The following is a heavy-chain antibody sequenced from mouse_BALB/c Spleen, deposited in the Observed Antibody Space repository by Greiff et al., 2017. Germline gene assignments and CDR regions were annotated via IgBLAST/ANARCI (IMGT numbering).Heavy chain of an antibody. CDR2: ISSGGST. Sequence: EVQLVESGGGLVKPGGSLKLSCAASGFTFSSYAMSWVRQTPEKRLEWVASISSGGSTYYPDSVKGRFTISRDNARNILYLQMSSLRSEDTAMYYCARGLLRFPYWYFDVWGAGTTVTVSS. CDR3: ARGLLRFPYWYFDV. D-gene: IGHD1-1*01. J-gene: IGHJ1*01. CDR1: GFTFSSYA. V-gene: IGHV5-6-5*01.